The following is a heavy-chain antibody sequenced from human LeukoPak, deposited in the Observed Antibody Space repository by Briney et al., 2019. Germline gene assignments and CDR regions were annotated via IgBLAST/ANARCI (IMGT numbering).Heavy chain of an antibody. CDR1: GFTFSDYG. CDR3: ARAYGKWNDVYFYAFDL. J-gene: IGHJ3*01. Sequence: GGSLRLSCAASGFTFSDYGMSWVRQAPGKGLEWVSIISGTAFSTYYADSVRGRFTISRDNSRNTLSLQMNSLRAEDTALYYCARAYGKWNDVYFYAFDLWGQGTMVTVSS. V-gene: IGHV3-23*01. CDR2: ISGTAFST. D-gene: IGHD1-20*01.